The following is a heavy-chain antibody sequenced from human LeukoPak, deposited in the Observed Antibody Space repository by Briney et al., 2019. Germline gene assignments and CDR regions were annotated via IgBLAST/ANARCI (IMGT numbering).Heavy chain of an antibody. J-gene: IGHJ4*02. CDR2: ISSSSSYI. Sequence: GGSLRLSCAASGFTFSSYSMNWVRQAPGKGLEWVSSISSSSSYIYYADSVKGRFTISRDNAKNSLYLQMNSLRAEDTAVYYCARDCQGGGGYYVDYWGQGALVTVSS. CDR1: GFTFSSYS. D-gene: IGHD3-16*01. CDR3: ARDCQGGGGYYVDY. V-gene: IGHV3-21*01.